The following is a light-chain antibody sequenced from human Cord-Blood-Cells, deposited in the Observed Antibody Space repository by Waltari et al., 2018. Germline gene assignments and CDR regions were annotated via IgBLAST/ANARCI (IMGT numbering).Light chain of an antibody. V-gene: IGLV2-8*01. CDR3: SSYAGSNNFVV. CDR2: EAS. Sequence: HSALTQTPSASESPGPSVTISCPETSSDAGGYNYVSWYQQHPGKAPQLMIYEASKRPSGVPDRFSGSKSGNTASLTVSGLQAEDEADYYCSSYAGSNNFVVFGGGTKLTVL. J-gene: IGLJ2*01. CDR1: SSDAGGYNY.